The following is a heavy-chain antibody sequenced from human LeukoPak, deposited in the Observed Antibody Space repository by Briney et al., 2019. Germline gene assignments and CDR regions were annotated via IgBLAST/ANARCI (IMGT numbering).Heavy chain of an antibody. V-gene: IGHV4-34*01. Sequence: SETLSLTCAVYGGSFSGYYWSWIRQPPGKGLEWIGEINHSGSTNYNPSLKSRVTISVDTSKNQFSLKLSSVTAADTAVYYCARDPTTVTKGFDIWGPGTMVTVSS. D-gene: IGHD4-17*01. CDR3: ARDPTTVTKGFDI. CDR2: INHSGST. J-gene: IGHJ3*02. CDR1: GGSFSGYY.